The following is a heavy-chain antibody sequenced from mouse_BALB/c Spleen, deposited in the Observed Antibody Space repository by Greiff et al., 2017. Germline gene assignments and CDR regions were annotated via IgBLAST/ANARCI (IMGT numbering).Heavy chain of an antibody. CDR1: GFTFSSFG. D-gene: IGHD2-1*01. CDR2: ISSGSSTI. J-gene: IGHJ4*01. Sequence: EVKLMESGGGLVQPGGSRKLSCAASGFTFSSFGMHWVRQAPEKGLEWVAYISSGSSTIYYADTVKGRFTISRDNPKNTLFLQMTSLRSEDTAMYYCARGGGNSYYYAMDYWGQGTSVTVSS. CDR3: ARGGGNSYYYAMDY. V-gene: IGHV5-17*02.